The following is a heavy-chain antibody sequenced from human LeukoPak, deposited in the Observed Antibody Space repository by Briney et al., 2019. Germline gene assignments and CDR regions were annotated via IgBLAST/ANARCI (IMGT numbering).Heavy chain of an antibody. CDR3: AVTTVVSPVEDV. Sequence: SETLSLTCTVSGGSISSYYWSWIRQPAGKGLEWIGRIYTSGSTNYNPSLKSRVTMSVDTSKNQFSLKLNSVTAADTAVYYCAVTTVVSPVEDVWGQGTTVTVSS. D-gene: IGHD4-23*01. CDR2: IYTSGST. J-gene: IGHJ6*02. CDR1: GGSISSYY. V-gene: IGHV4-4*07.